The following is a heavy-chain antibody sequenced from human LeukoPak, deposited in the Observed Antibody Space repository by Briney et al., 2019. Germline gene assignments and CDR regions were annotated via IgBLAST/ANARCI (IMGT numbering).Heavy chain of an antibody. Sequence: ASVKVSCKASGYTFTGYYMHWVRQATGQGLEWMGWMNPNSGNTGYAQKFQGRVTMTRNTSISTAYMELSSLRSEDTAVYYCARGPSRVVVPAAIFPPPWGQGTLVTVSS. V-gene: IGHV1-8*02. CDR3: ARGPSRVVVPAAIFPPP. D-gene: IGHD2-2*01. CDR1: GYTFTGYY. CDR2: MNPNSGNT. J-gene: IGHJ5*02.